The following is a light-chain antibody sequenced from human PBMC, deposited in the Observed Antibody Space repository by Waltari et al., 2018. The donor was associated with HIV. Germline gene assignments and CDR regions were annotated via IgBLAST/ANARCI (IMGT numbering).Light chain of an antibody. Sequence: QSALTQPPSASGSPGQSVTISCTGTSSDVGAYDYVSWYQYHPGKAPKLMISEVSSRPSWVSNRFSGSKSGNTASLTISGLQAEDEADYYCCSYTSSGTLVFGGGTKLTVL. CDR3: CSYTSSGTLV. V-gene: IGLV2-14*01. CDR2: EVS. J-gene: IGLJ2*01. CDR1: SSDVGAYDY.